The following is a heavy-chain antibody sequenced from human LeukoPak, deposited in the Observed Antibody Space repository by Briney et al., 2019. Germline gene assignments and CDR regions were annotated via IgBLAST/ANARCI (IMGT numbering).Heavy chain of an antibody. CDR3: ATSGTTTTRLLEY. CDR1: GFTFSNAW. V-gene: IGHV3-15*01. D-gene: IGHD1-26*01. J-gene: IGHJ4*02. CDR2: IISKTDGVTT. Sequence: GGSLRLSCAASGFTFSNAWMSWVRQAPGEGLEWVGRIISKTDGVTTDYAAPVKGRFTISRDDSINTLYLQMNGLETEDTGVYYCATSGTTTTRLLEYWGQGTLVTVSS.